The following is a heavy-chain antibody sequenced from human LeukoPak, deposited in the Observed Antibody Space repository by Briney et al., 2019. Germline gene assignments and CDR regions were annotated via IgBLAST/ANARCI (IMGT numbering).Heavy chain of an antibody. Sequence: ASVKVSCKASGYTFTGYYMHWVRQAPGQKLEWMGWINAGNGNTEYSQNFQGRVTITRDTSASTSYMELSSLRFEDTAVYYCARDRSSTWYGGIDYWGQGTLVTASS. V-gene: IGHV1-3*01. CDR1: GYTFTGYY. J-gene: IGHJ4*02. CDR3: ARDRSSTWYGGIDY. CDR2: INAGNGNT. D-gene: IGHD6-13*01.